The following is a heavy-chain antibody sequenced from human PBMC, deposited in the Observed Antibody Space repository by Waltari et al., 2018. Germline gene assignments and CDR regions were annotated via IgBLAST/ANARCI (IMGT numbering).Heavy chain of an antibody. V-gene: IGHV1-18*01. CDR2: ISAYNGNT. D-gene: IGHD3-10*01. Sequence: QVQLVQSGAEVKKPGASVKVSCKASGYTFTSYGISWVRQAPGQGLEWMGWISAYNGNTNYAQKLQGRVTMTTDTSTSTAYMELRSLRSDDTAVYYCARGPPYTYYYGSGSYYAAYWGQGTLVTVSS. CDR1: GYTFTSYG. CDR3: ARGPPYTYYYGSGSYYAAY. J-gene: IGHJ4*02.